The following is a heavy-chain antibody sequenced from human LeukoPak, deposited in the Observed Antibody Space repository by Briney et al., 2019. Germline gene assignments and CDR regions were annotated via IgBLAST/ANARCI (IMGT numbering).Heavy chain of an antibody. D-gene: IGHD3-3*01. Sequence: GGSLRLSCAAAGFTFDDYAMHWLRQAPGKGLEWVSGISWNSGSIGYADSVKGRFTISRDNAKNSLYLQMNSLRAEDTALYYCAKDGAWGERFFEWLDYWGQGTLVTVSS. V-gene: IGHV3-9*01. CDR2: ISWNSGSI. CDR1: GFTFDDYA. CDR3: AKDGAWGERFFEWLDY. J-gene: IGHJ4*02.